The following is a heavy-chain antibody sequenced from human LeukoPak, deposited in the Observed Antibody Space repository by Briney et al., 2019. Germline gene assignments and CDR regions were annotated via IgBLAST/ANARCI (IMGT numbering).Heavy chain of an antibody. D-gene: IGHD3-22*01. CDR3: ARSARYYYDSSGYYYVSYFDY. CDR1: GYSISSGYY. Sequence: SETLSLTCTVSGYSISSGYYWGWIRQPPGKGLEWIGSIYHSGSTYYNPSLKSRVTISVDTSKNQFSLKLSSVTAADTAVYYCARSARYYYDSSGYYYVSYFDYWGQGTLVTVSS. V-gene: IGHV4-38-2*02. CDR2: IYHSGST. J-gene: IGHJ4*02.